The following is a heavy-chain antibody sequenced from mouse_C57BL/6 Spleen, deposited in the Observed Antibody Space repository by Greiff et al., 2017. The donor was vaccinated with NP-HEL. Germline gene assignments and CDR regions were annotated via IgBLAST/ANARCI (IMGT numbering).Heavy chain of an antibody. Sequence: VQLQQSGAELVKPGASVKISCKASGYAFSSYWMYWVKQRPGKGLEWIGQIYPGDGDTNYNGKFKGKATLTADKSSSTAYMQLSSLTSEDSAVYFCARGPWYFDVWGTGTTVTVSS. CDR1: GYAFSSYW. V-gene: IGHV1-80*01. CDR2: IYPGDGDT. J-gene: IGHJ1*03. CDR3: ARGPWYFDV.